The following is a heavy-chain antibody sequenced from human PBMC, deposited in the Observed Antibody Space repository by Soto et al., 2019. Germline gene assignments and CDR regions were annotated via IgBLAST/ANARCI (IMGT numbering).Heavy chain of an antibody. Sequence: QLVESGGGLVQPGGSLRLSCAASGFTFSSHWMTWVRQAPGKGLEWVANIRQDGREEHYLDSVKGRFTLSRDNAKNSLYLQMNGLRVEDTAVHYCAKSEGYSFDIRGQGTLVTVSS. V-gene: IGHV3-7*01. J-gene: IGHJ3*02. CDR3: AKSEGYSFDI. CDR2: IRQDGREE. D-gene: IGHD1-1*01. CDR1: GFTFSSHW.